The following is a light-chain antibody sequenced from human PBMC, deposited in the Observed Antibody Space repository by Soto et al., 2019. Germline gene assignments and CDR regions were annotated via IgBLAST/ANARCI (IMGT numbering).Light chain of an antibody. Sequence: DIQLTQSPASLSASVGDTVTITCRASQSITSYLNWYQQKPGTGPKLLIWAASSLQSGAPSRFSGSVSGTDFTLTISSLQPEDFATYFCQQSYSTPPWTFGQGTKVDIK. CDR3: QQSYSTPPWT. CDR1: QSITSY. J-gene: IGKJ1*01. CDR2: AAS. V-gene: IGKV1-39*01.